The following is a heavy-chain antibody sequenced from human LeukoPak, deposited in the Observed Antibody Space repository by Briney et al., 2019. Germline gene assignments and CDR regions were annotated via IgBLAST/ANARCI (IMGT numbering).Heavy chain of an antibody. Sequence: SETLSLTCTVSGGSISTNSNFFWGWIRQPPGKGLDWIGIIYYSGTTYYNPSLKSRVTIFVDTSKNLFSLRLTSVTAADTAVYYCARHRRVTNWYVDFWGQGTPVTVSS. J-gene: IGHJ4*02. V-gene: IGHV4-39*01. D-gene: IGHD1-1*01. CDR3: ARHRRVTNWYVDF. CDR1: GGSISTNSNFF. CDR2: IYYSGTT.